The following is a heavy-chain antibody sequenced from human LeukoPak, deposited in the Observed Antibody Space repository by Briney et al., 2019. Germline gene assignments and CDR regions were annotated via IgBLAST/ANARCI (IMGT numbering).Heavy chain of an antibody. CDR3: ARVSSPWSPRDAFDI. V-gene: IGHV4-34*01. Sequence: SETLSLTCAVYGGSFSGYHWSWIRQPPGKGLEWIGEINHSGSTNYNPSLKSRVTISVDTSKNQFSLKLSSVTAADTAVYYCARVSSPWSPRDAFDIWGQGTMVTVSS. J-gene: IGHJ3*02. CDR1: GGSFSGYH. CDR2: INHSGST. D-gene: IGHD1-26*01.